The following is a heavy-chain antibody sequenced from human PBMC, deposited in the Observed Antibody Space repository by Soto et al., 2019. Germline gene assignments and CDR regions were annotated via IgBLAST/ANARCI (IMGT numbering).Heavy chain of an antibody. CDR3: ARGVYGAGNYYTGPSAFDI. V-gene: IGHV1-69*06. CDR2: TIPVFNTA. J-gene: IGHJ3*02. D-gene: IGHD3-10*01. Sequence: QVQLEQSGAEVKKPGSSVKVSCKASGGTLSDHGVAWLRQAPGQGLEWMGGTIPVFNTAKYAQKFQGRVTVTTDKFTNIAYMERGSLRSEDTAFYFCARGVYGAGNYYTGPSAFDIWGQGTMVIVSS. CDR1: GGTLSDHG.